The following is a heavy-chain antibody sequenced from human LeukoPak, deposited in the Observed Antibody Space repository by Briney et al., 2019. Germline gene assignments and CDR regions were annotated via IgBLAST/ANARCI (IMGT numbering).Heavy chain of an antibody. CDR3: ALTTAGKGYYFDY. D-gene: IGHD6-13*01. Sequence: SETLSLTCAVYGGSFNDYYWSWIRQPPGKGLEWIAYIHYSGSTNYNPSLKSRVTISIDTSKNQFSLRLSSVTAADTAVYYCALTTAGKGYYFDYWGQGTLVTVSS. CDR2: IHYSGST. V-gene: IGHV4-59*12. CDR1: GGSFNDYY. J-gene: IGHJ4*02.